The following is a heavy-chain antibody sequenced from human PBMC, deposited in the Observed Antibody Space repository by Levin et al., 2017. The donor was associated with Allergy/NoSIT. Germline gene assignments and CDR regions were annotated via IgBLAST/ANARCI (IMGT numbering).Heavy chain of an antibody. Sequence: PSETLSLTCTVSGGSISSYYWSWIRQPPGKGLEWIGYIYYSGSTNYNPSLKSRVTISVDTSKNQFSLKLSSVTAADTAVYYCARYEQLLDIVATRQSVDWYFDLWGRGTLVTVSS. V-gene: IGHV4-59*01. CDR1: GGSISSYY. CDR3: ARYEQLLDIVATRQSVDWYFDL. J-gene: IGHJ2*01. D-gene: IGHD5-12*01. CDR2: IYYSGST.